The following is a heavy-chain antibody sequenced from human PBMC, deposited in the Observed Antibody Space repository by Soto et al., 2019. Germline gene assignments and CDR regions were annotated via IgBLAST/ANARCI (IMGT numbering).Heavy chain of an antibody. CDR2: ISASGDNS. CDR1: GFTFSTYA. V-gene: IGHV3-23*01. J-gene: IGHJ4*02. Sequence: EVHLLESGGGLGQPGGSLRLSCAASGFTFSTYAMSWVRQAPGKGLEWLVGISASGDNSYYADSVKGRFTISRDNSKGTLYLHMNNLRADDTDLEYCADGGEWSFNFVFWGQGTLVTVSS. CDR3: ADGGEWSFNFVF. D-gene: IGHD3-3*01.